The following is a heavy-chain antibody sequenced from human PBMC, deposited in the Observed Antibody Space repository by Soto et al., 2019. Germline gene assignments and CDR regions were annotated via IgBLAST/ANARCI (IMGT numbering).Heavy chain of an antibody. J-gene: IGHJ4*02. Sequence: EVQLLESGGGLVQPGGSLRLSCAASGFTFSSYAMSWVRQAPGKGLEWVSAISGSGGSTYYADSVKGRFTISRDNSKNTLYLKMNSLRAEDTAVYYCAKEYYYDSSGYYPSHYFDYWGQGTLVTVSS. CDR3: AKEYYYDSSGYYPSHYFDY. D-gene: IGHD3-22*01. V-gene: IGHV3-23*01. CDR2: ISGSGGST. CDR1: GFTFSSYA.